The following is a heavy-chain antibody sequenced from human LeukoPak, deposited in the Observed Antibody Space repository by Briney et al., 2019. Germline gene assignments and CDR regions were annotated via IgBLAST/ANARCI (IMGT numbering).Heavy chain of an antibody. V-gene: IGHV4-59*01. Sequence: PSETLSLTCTVSGGSISSYYWSWIRQPPGKGLEWIGYIYYSGSTNYNPSLKSRVTIPVDTSKNQFSLKLSSVTAADTAVYYCERDTNWFDPWGQGTLVTVSS. CDR1: GGSISSYY. CDR2: IYYSGST. CDR3: ERDTNWFDP. J-gene: IGHJ5*02.